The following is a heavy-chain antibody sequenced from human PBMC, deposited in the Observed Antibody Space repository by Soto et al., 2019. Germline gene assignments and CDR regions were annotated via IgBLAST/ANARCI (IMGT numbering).Heavy chain of an antibody. J-gene: IGHJ5*02. CDR1: GFTFSSYW. D-gene: IGHD1-20*01. CDR3: ASLGHNWNDNWFDP. CDR2: INSDGSST. Sequence: GSLRLSCAASGFTFSSYWMHWVRQAPGKGLVWVSRINSDGSSTSYADSVKGRFTISRDNAKNTLYLQMNSLRAEDTAVYYCASLGHNWNDNWFDPWGQGTLVTVSS. V-gene: IGHV3-74*01.